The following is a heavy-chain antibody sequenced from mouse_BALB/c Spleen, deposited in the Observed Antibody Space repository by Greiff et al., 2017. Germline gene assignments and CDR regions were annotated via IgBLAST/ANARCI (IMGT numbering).Heavy chain of an antibody. CDR1: GFTFSSFG. CDR2: ISSGSSTI. Sequence: EVQRVESGGGLVQPGGSRKLSCAASGFTFSSFGMHWVRQAPEKGLEWVAYISSGSSTIYYADTVKGRFTISRNNPKNTLFLQMTSLRSEDTAMYYCARDGYYGNYVFDYWGQGTTLTVSS. J-gene: IGHJ2*01. V-gene: IGHV5-17*02. D-gene: IGHD2-1*01. CDR3: ARDGYYGNYVFDY.